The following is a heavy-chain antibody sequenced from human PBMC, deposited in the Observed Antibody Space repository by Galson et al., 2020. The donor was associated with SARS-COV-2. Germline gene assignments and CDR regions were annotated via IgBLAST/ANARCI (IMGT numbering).Heavy chain of an antibody. J-gene: IGHJ4*02. CDR1: GFTFSSYA. D-gene: IGHD1-26*01. V-gene: IGHV3-30*01. CDR3: ARSYSGSYYGPATD. CDR2: ISYDGSNK. Sequence: GGSLRLSCAASGFTFSSYAMHWVRQAPGKGLEWVAVISYDGSNKYYADSVKGRFTISRDNSKNTLYLQMTSLRAEDTAVYYCARSYSGSYYGPATDWCQGTLVTVSS.